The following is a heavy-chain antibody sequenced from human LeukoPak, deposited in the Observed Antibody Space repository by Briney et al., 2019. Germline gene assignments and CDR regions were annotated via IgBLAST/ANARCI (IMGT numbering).Heavy chain of an antibody. J-gene: IGHJ5*02. V-gene: IGHV2-5*01. CDR1: GFSLSTSGVG. CDR2: IYWNDDK. Sequence: SGPTLVNPTQTLTLTCTFSGFSLSTSGVGVGWIRQPPGKALEWLALIYWNDDKRYSPSLKSRLTITKDTSKNQVVLTMTNMDPVDTATYYCAHGPLYCSSTSCHPADWFDPWGQGTLVTVSS. D-gene: IGHD2-2*01. CDR3: AHGPLYCSSTSCHPADWFDP.